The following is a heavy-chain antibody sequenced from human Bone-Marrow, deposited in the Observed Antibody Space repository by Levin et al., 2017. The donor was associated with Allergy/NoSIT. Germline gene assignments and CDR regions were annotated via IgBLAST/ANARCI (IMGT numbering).Heavy chain of an antibody. CDR3: AKAAPGFKMAGTVVDY. J-gene: IGHJ4*02. V-gene: IGHV3-23*01. D-gene: IGHD6-19*01. Sequence: LSLTCAASGFTFSSSAMSWVRQAPGKGLEWVSAISGSGGSTYYADSVKGRFTISRDNSKNTLYLQMNSLRAEDTAVYYCAKAAPGFKMAGTVVDYWGQGTLVTVSS. CDR1: GFTFSSSA. CDR2: ISGSGGST.